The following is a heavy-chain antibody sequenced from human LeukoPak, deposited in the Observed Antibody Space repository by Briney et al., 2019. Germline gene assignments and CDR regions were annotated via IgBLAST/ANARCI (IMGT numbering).Heavy chain of an antibody. CDR2: ISGSGGST. D-gene: IGHD2-2*01. J-gene: IGHJ4*02. Sequence: GGSLRLSCAASGFTFSNYAMSWVRQAPGKGLEWVSAISGSGGSTYYADSVKGRFTISRDNSKNTLYLQMNSLRAEDTAVYYCAKPLVSSCYAHWGQGTLVTVSS. CDR1: GFTFSNYA. CDR3: AKPLVSSCYAH. V-gene: IGHV3-23*01.